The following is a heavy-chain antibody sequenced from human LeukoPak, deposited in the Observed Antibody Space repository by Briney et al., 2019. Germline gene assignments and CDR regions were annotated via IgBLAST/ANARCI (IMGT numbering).Heavy chain of an antibody. J-gene: IGHJ6*02. Sequence: SETLSLTCAVYGGSFSGYYWTWIRQPPGKGLEWIGEVNHSGSTTYKPSLKSRVTISVDTSKNHFSLRLTPVTAADTAVYYCARNLLPSYYYYYGMDVWGQGTTVTVSS. D-gene: IGHD3-22*01. CDR3: ARNLLPSYYYYYGMDV. V-gene: IGHV4-34*01. CDR1: GGSFSGYY. CDR2: VNHSGST.